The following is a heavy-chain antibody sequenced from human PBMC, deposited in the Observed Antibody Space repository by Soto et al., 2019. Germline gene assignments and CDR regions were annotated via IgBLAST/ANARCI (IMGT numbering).Heavy chain of an antibody. J-gene: IGHJ4*02. CDR3: ARTAAYCGGDCYDY. V-gene: IGHV3-48*03. D-gene: IGHD2-21*01. CDR1: GFTFSSYE. CDR2: ISSSGSTI. Sequence: GGSLRLSCAASGFTFSSYEMNWVRQAPGKGLEWVSYISSSGSTIYYADSVKGRFTISRDNAKNSLYLQMNSLRAEDTAVYYCARTAAYCGGDCYDYWGQGTLVTVSS.